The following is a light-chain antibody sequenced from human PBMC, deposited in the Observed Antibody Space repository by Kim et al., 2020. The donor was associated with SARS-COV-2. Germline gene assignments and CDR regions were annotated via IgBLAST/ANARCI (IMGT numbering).Light chain of an antibody. CDR3: SSYTSSSTLV. CDR1: SGDVGGYNY. Sequence: GQSITNSCTGTSGDVGGYNYVSWYQQHPGEAPKLMIYDVSNRPSGVSNRFSGSKSGNTASLTISGLQAEDEADYYCSSYTSSSTLVFGGGTQLTVL. V-gene: IGLV2-14*03. J-gene: IGLJ3*02. CDR2: DVS.